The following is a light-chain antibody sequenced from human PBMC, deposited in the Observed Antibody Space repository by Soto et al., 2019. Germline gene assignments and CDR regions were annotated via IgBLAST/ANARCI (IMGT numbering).Light chain of an antibody. CDR1: ASTIGRNY. CDR2: RNR. CDR3: AAWDDNLSGLYV. J-gene: IGLJ1*01. V-gene: IGLV1-47*01. Sequence: QSVLTQSPSASGTPGQRVTISCSGSASTIGRNYVYWYQQLPGTAPKLLIYRNRQRPSGVPDRFSGSKSGTSASLAISGLRFEDEADYYCAAWDDNLSGLYVFGAGTKLTVL.